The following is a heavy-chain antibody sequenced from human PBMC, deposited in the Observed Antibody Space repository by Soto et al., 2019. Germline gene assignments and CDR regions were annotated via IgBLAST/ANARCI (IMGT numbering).Heavy chain of an antibody. CDR3: ARDTANLGSYFDY. V-gene: IGHV4-38-2*02. CDR1: GYSISSGYY. CDR2: IYHSGST. J-gene: IGHJ4*02. D-gene: IGHD7-27*01. Sequence: SETLSLTCAVSGYSISSGYYWGWIRQPPGKGLEWIGSIYHSGSTYYNPSLKSRVTISVDTSKNQFSLKLSSVTAADTAVYYCARDTANLGSYFDYWGQGTLVTSPQ.